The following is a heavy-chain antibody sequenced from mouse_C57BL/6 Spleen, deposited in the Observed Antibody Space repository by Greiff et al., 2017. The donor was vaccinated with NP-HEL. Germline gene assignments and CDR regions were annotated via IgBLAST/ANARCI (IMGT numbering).Heavy chain of an antibody. CDR3: ARRGIYYGNYDAMDY. Sequence: QVQLQQSGAELVKPGASVKISCKASGYAFSSYWMNWVKQRPGKGLEWIGQIYPGDGDTNYNGKFKGKATLTADKSSSTAYMQLSSLTSEDSAVYFCARRGIYYGNYDAMDYWGQGTSVTVSS. D-gene: IGHD2-1*01. CDR2: IYPGDGDT. CDR1: GYAFSSYW. V-gene: IGHV1-80*01. J-gene: IGHJ4*01.